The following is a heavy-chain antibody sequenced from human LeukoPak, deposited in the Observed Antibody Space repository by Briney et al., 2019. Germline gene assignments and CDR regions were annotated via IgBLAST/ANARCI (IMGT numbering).Heavy chain of an antibody. CDR3: ARGNEGYDYCWRH. V-gene: IGHV1-69*13. CDR1: GGTFSSYA. J-gene: IGHJ4*02. Sequence: GASVKVSRKASGGTFSSYAISWVRQAPGQGLEWMGGIIPIFGTANYAQKFQGRVTITADESTSTAYMELSSLRSEDTAVYYCARGNEGYDYCWRHWGRGTLVTVSS. D-gene: IGHD5-12*01. CDR2: IIPIFGTA.